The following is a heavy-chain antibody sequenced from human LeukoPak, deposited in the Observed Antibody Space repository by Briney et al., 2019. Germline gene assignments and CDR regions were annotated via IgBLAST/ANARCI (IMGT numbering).Heavy chain of an antibody. Sequence: GGSLRLSCAASGFTVNNNYMSWVRQAPGKGLEWVSVLYSGGSTYYADSEKGRFTISRDFSKNTLYLQMNNLRAEDTAVYYCAKDRATVTPTVFDYWGQGTLVTVSS. D-gene: IGHD4-17*01. CDR3: AKDRATVTPTVFDY. CDR2: LYSGGST. V-gene: IGHV3-53*01. CDR1: GFTVNNNY. J-gene: IGHJ4*02.